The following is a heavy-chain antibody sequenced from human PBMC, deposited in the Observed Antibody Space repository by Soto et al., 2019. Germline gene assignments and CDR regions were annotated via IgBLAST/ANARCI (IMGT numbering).Heavy chain of an antibody. Sequence: KNAETLSLTCTVSGGSISSYYWSWIRQPAGKGLEWIGRIYTSGSTNYNPSLKSRVTMSVDTSKNQFSLNLSSVTAAADTAVYYCARDRITLANDAFDIWGQGTMVTVSS. CDR1: GGSISSYY. D-gene: IGHD3-10*01. J-gene: IGHJ3*02. CDR2: IYTSGST. CDR3: ARDRITLANDAFDI. V-gene: IGHV4-4*07.